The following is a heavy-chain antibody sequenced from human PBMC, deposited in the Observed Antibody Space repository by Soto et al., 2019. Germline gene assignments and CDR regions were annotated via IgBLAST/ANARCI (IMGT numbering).Heavy chain of an antibody. CDR3: AHRILRTIFGLVTTTAIYFDF. V-gene: IGHV2-5*02. CDR2: IYWDDDK. Sequence: QITLNESGPTVVKPAETLTLTCTFSGFSLTTSGVGVGWIRQSPGKAPEWLALIYWDDDKRYSASLKSRLTITKETSKHQVVLTMASVDPADTATYYCAHRILRTIFGLVTTTAIYFDFWGHGTPVVVSS. D-gene: IGHD3-3*01. J-gene: IGHJ4*01. CDR1: GFSLTTSGVG.